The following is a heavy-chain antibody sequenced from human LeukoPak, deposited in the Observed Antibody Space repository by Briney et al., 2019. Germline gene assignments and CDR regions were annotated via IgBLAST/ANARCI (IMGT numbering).Heavy chain of an antibody. Sequence: ASVKVSCKASGYTFTNYDIYWVRQAAGQGLEWVGRMSPNTGKTGYAQKFQGRLTITRDTSMNTVYMELRSLRSDDTAVYYCARRTDYNWFDPWGQGTLVTVSS. CDR2: MSPNTGKT. J-gene: IGHJ5*02. CDR1: GYTFTNYD. CDR3: ARRTDYNWFDP. V-gene: IGHV1-8*01. D-gene: IGHD1-14*01.